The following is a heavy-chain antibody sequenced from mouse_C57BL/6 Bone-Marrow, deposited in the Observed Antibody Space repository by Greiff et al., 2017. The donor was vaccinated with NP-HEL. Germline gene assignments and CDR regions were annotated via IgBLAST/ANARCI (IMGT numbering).Heavy chain of an antibody. CDR3: ARRDYYGSSYDYAMDY. D-gene: IGHD1-1*01. Sequence: VQLQQSGPELVKPGASVKIPCKASGYTFTDYNMDWVKQSHGKSLEWIGDINPNNGGTIYNQKFKGKATLTVDKSSSTAYMELRSLTSEDTAVYYCARRDYYGSSYDYAMDYWGQGTSVTVSS. CDR1: GYTFTDYN. J-gene: IGHJ4*01. CDR2: INPNNGGT. V-gene: IGHV1-18*01.